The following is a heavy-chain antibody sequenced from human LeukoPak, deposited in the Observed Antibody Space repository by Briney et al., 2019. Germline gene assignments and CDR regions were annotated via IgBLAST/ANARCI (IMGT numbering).Heavy chain of an antibody. CDR1: GYTFTSYA. D-gene: IGHD3-10*01. Sequence: ASVKVSCKASGYTFTSYAMHWVRQAPGQRLEWMGWINAGNGNTKYSQKSQGRVTITRDTSASTAYMELSSLRSEDTAVYYCARDLYGSGSYYNGYFDYWGQGTLVTVSS. CDR3: ARDLYGSGSYYNGYFDY. CDR2: INAGNGNT. J-gene: IGHJ4*02. V-gene: IGHV1-3*01.